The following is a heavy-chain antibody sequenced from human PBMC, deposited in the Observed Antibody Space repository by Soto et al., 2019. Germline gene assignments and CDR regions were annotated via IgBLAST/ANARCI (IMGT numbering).Heavy chain of an antibody. CDR2: IISIFGTT. Sequence: ASVKVSCKASGGTFNSYAISWVRQAPGQGLEWMGGIISIFGTTNCAQKFQGRVTITADESTSTAYMEMSSLRSEDTAVFSWARGTDSFGVFPLYYGMAVWGQGPTVTVSS. CDR3: ARGTDSFGVFPLYYGMAV. CDR1: GGTFNSYA. J-gene: IGHJ6*02. D-gene: IGHD3-3*01. V-gene: IGHV1-69*13.